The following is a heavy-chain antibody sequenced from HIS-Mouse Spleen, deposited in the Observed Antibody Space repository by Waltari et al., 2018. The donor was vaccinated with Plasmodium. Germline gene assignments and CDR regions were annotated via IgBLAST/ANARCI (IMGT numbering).Heavy chain of an antibody. CDR2: IDSGGST. D-gene: IGHD6-6*01. V-gene: IGHV3-53*01. J-gene: IGHJ3*02. Sequence: EVQLLDSGGGLIQPGGSLQLPCAASGFPVRRHHLNLVRAAPGKGLEWVSGIDSGGSTYYADSVKGRFTISRDNSKNTLYLQMNSLRAEDTAVYYCARGMKSSSSAFDIWGQGTMVTVSS. CDR3: ARGMKSSSSAFDI. CDR1: GFPVRRHH.